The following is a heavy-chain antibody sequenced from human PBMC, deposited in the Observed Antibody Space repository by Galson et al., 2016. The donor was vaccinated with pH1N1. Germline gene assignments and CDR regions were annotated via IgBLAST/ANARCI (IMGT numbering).Heavy chain of an antibody. D-gene: IGHD3-16*01. V-gene: IGHV5-10-1*01. Sequence: QSGAEVKKPGESLRISCKGSGNGFTSSWISWVRQMPGKGLEWMGMIDPNDSNTKYSPSFQGHVTLSSDRSISTAYLQWSSLKAPDTAIYFCARRSGDRGSWFDLWGQGTLVTVSS. CDR3: ARRSGDRGSWFDL. CDR1: GNGFTSSW. J-gene: IGHJ5*02. CDR2: IDPNDSNT.